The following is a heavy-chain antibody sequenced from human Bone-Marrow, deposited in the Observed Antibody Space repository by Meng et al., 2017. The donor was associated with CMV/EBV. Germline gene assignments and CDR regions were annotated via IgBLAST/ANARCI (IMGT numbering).Heavy chain of an antibody. CDR1: GFTFSSYW. J-gene: IGHJ6*02. V-gene: IGHV3-33*08. Sequence: GGSLRLSCAASGFTFSSYWMSWVRQAPGKGLEWVAVIWFDGSNKYYGDSVEGRFTISRDNSKNTLYLEISSLRAEDTAVYYCARDNYGMDVCGQGTTVTVSS. CDR3: ARDNYGMDV. CDR2: IWFDGSNK.